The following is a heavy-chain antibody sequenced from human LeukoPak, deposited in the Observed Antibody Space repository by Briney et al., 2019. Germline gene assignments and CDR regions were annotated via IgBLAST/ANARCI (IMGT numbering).Heavy chain of an antibody. D-gene: IGHD5-12*01. CDR1: GFTLRSHW. Sequence: PGGSLRLFCGASGFTLRSHWMQWVRPVPGKGPVGFVCMRADGRNTDEAESLRGRFTISRDNVKNKVYLEMNGLRAEGTAVDFCARDRGYGALDYWGRGTLVTVSA. V-gene: IGHV3-74*01. J-gene: IGHJ4*02. CDR2: MRADGRNT. CDR3: ARDRGYGALDY.